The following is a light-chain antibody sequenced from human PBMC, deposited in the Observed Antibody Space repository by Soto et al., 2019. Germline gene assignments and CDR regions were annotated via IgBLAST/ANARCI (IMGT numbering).Light chain of an antibody. V-gene: IGLV1-47*01. CDR3: AAWDDSLSGVV. CDR2: RNN. CDR1: SSNIGSNY. Sequence: QLVLTQPPSASGTPGQRVTISCSGSSSNIGSNYGYWYQQLPGTAPKLLIYRNNQRPSGVPDRFSGSKSGTSASLAIRGLRYEDEADYYCAAWDDSLSGVVFGGGTKLTVL. J-gene: IGLJ2*01.